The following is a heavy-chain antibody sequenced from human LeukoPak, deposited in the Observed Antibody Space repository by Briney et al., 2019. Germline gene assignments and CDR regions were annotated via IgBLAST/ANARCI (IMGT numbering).Heavy chain of an antibody. CDR2: ISGSGVST. Sequence: GGSLRLSCAASGFTLSSYGMSWVRQAPGKGLEWVSTISGSGVSTYYADSVKGRFTISRDKSKNTLYLQMNSLRAEDTAVYYCAKYHGENLDPNAFDYWGQGTLVTVSP. CDR3: AKYHGENLDPNAFDY. V-gene: IGHV3-23*01. J-gene: IGHJ4*02. CDR1: GFTLSSYG. D-gene: IGHD4-17*01.